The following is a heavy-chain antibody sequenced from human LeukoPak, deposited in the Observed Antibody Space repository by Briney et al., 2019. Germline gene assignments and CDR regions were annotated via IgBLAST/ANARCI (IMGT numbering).Heavy chain of an antibody. CDR1: GFTFSSYG. J-gene: IGHJ4*02. CDR3: ERARGLFPI. Sequence: GGSLRLSCAASGFTFSSYGMHWVRQAPGKGLEWVAVISYDGSNKYYADPVKGRFTISRDNAKKSPYLQMNSLRAEDTTVYYGERARGLFPIWGQGTLVTVSS. CDR2: ISYDGSNK. D-gene: IGHD2-21*01. V-gene: IGHV3-30*03.